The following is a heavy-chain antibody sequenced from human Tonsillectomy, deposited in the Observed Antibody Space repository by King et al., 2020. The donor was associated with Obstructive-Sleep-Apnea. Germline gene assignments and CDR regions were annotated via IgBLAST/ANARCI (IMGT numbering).Heavy chain of an antibody. Sequence: VQLVESGGGVVQPGKSLRLSCTASGFTLRSFVMHWVRQAPGKGLEWVAGMSIAGNNKYYGDSVRGRFTISRDSSRNTLYLQMNSLRSDDTAVYFCARDRGLWSHFDYWGQGTLVTVSS. CDR3: ARDRGLWSHFDY. V-gene: IGHV3-30*03. CDR1: GFTLRSFV. CDR2: MSIAGNNK. J-gene: IGHJ4*02. D-gene: IGHD2-15*01.